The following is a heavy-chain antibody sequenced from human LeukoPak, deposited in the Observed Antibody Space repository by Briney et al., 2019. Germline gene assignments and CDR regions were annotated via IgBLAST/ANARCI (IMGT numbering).Heavy chain of an antibody. CDR3: ASVAPDLQWLVRPYHYYYYYMDV. D-gene: IGHD6-19*01. Sequence: SETLSLTCAVYGGSFSGYYWSWIRQPPGKGLEWIGEINHSGSTNYNPSLKSRVTISVDTSKNQFSLKLSSVTAADTAVYYCASVAPDLQWLVRPYHYYYYYMDVWGKGTTVTVSS. CDR2: INHSGST. CDR1: GGSFSGYY. J-gene: IGHJ6*03. V-gene: IGHV4-34*01.